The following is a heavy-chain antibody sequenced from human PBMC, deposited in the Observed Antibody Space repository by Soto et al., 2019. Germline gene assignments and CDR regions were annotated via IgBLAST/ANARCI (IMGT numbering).Heavy chain of an antibody. V-gene: IGHV3-33*01. Sequence: GESLKISCAASGFTFSSYGMHWVRQAPGKGLEWVAVIWYDGSNKYYADSVKGRFTISRDNSKNTLYLQMNSLRAEDTAVYYCAREGLRFSYFDYWGQGTLVTVSS. CDR1: GFTFSSYG. J-gene: IGHJ4*02. D-gene: IGHD4-17*01. CDR2: IWYDGSNK. CDR3: AREGLRFSYFDY.